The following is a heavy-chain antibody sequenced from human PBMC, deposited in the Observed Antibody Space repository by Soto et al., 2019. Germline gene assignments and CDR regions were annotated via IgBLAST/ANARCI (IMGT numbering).Heavy chain of an antibody. Sequence: QVQLVQSGAEVKKPGSSVKVSCKVSGGTFSNYAIDWVRLAPGHGLEWMGGIVPIFGTTYYTQKFQGRATIIADDSTTPAYLEMGSLRSEDTAIYYCARVEAVAGLYNYHGLDVWGQGTAVTVSS. CDR2: IVPIFGTT. V-gene: IGHV1-69*12. CDR1: GGTFSNYA. CDR3: ARVEAVAGLYNYHGLDV. D-gene: IGHD6-19*01. J-gene: IGHJ6*02.